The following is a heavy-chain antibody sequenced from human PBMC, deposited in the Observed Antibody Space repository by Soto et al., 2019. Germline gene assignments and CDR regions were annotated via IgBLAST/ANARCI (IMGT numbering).Heavy chain of an antibody. CDR1: GGSISSSSYY. CDR2: IYYSGST. D-gene: IGHD2-2*01. V-gene: IGHV4-39*01. CDR3: ARNGGIVVVPAAIFYYYYYMDV. J-gene: IGHJ6*03. Sequence: QLQLQESGPGLVKPSETLSLTCTVSGGSISSSSYYWGWIRQPPGKGLEWIGSIYYSGSTYYNPSLKSRLTISVDTSKNQFSLKLSSVTAADTAVYYCARNGGIVVVPAAIFYYYYYMDVWGKGTTVTVSS.